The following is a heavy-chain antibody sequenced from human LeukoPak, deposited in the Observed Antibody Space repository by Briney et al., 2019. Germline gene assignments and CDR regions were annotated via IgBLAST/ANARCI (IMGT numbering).Heavy chain of an antibody. CDR2: INHSGST. Sequence: SETLSLTCAVYGGSFSGYYWSWIRQPPEKGLEWIGEINHSGSTNYNPSLKSRVTISVDTSKNQFSLKLSSVTAADTAVYYCARLGPPIKPQLPTSYWGQGTLVTVSS. D-gene: IGHD6-13*01. CDR3: ARLGPPIKPQLPTSY. CDR1: GGSFSGYY. V-gene: IGHV4-34*01. J-gene: IGHJ4*02.